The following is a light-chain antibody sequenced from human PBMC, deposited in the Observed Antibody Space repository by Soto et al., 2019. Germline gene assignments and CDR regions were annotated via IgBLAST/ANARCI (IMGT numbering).Light chain of an antibody. CDR3: MQALQTLPWT. CDR2: AAS. Sequence: DIQMTQSPSSLSASVGDRVTITCRASQGIRNDLGWYQQKPGKGPKRLIYAASNLSSGVPSRFSGSGSGTDFTLKISRVEAEDVGVYYCMQALQTLPWTFGQGTKVEIK. CDR1: QGIRND. V-gene: IGKV1-17*01. J-gene: IGKJ1*01.